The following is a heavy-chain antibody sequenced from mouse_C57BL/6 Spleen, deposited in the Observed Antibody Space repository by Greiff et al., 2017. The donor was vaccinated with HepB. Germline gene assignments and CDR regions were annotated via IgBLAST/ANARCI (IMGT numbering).Heavy chain of an antibody. CDR3: ANIYDGYPLPLDY. CDR2: FHPYNDDT. J-gene: IGHJ4*01. V-gene: IGHV1-47*01. D-gene: IGHD2-3*01. CDR1: GYTFTTYP. Sequence: QVQLQQSGAELVKPGASVKMSCKASGYTFTTYPIEWMKQRHGKSLEWIGNFHPYNDDTKYNAKFKGKATLTVEKSSSTVYMELSRLTSDDSAVYTCANIYDGYPLPLDYWGQGTSVTVSS.